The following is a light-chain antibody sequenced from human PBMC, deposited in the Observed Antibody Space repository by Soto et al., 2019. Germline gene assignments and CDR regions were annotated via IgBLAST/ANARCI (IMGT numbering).Light chain of an antibody. J-gene: IGKJ5*01. CDR3: QQHTDWPPIT. CDR1: QSISSY. Sequence: DIQMTQSPSSLSASVGDRVIITCRASQSISSYLNWYQQKPGKAPKLLIYTASSLQSGVPSRFSGSGSGTDFTLTISSLQPEDSAVYYCQQHTDWPPITFGQGTRLEIK. V-gene: IGKV1-39*01. CDR2: TAS.